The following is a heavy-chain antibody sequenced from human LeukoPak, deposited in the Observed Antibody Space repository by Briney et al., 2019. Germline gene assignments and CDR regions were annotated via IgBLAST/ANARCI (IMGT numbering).Heavy chain of an antibody. V-gene: IGHV4-59*01. CDR3: ARHSGIAVADAFDI. D-gene: IGHD6-19*01. CDR1: GGSISSYY. J-gene: IGHJ3*02. CDR2: IYYSGST. Sequence: SETLSLTCTVSGGSISSYYWTWIRQPPGKGLEWIGNIYYSGSTNYNPSLKSRVTISVDTSKNQFSLKLSSVTAADTAVYYCARHSGIAVADAFDIWGQGTMVTVSS.